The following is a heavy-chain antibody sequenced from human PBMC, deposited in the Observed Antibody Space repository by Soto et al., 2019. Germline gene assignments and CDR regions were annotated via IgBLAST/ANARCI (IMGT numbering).Heavy chain of an antibody. CDR3: AHTRSGLHLGELSHTGFDI. J-gene: IGHJ3*02. CDR1: GFSLSTSGVG. Sequence: QITLKESGPTLVKPTQTLTLTCTFSGFSLSTSGVGVGWIRQPPGKALEWLALIYWDDDKRYSPSLKSRLTITKDTSKNQVVLTMTNMDPVDTATYYCAHTRSGLHLGELSHTGFDIWCQGTMVTVSS. D-gene: IGHD3-16*02. CDR2: IYWDDDK. V-gene: IGHV2-5*02.